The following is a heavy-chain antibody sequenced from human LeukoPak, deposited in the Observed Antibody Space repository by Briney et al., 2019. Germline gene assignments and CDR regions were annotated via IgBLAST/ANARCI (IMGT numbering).Heavy chain of an antibody. Sequence: GGSLRLSCAASGFTFSSYGMHWVRQAPGKGLEWVAFIRYDGSNKYYADSVKGRFTISRDNSKNTLYLQMNSLRAEDTAVYYCAREFSSGWKAGTYYYYYMDVWGKGTTVTVSS. CDR3: AREFSSGWKAGTYYYYYMDV. J-gene: IGHJ6*03. CDR2: IRYDGSNK. V-gene: IGHV3-30*02. D-gene: IGHD6-19*01. CDR1: GFTFSSYG.